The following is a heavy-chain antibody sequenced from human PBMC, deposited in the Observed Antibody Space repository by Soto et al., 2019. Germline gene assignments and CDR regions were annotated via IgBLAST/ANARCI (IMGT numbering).Heavy chain of an antibody. CDR1: GFTFSSYG. V-gene: IGHV3-30*03. Sequence: QVQLVESGGCVVEPGRSLRLSCAASGFTFSSYGMHWVGQAPGKVLEWVAVISYDGSNKYYADSVKGLFTISRDNSKNTLYLQMNRLRAEDKAVYYCALIPGANSDLDYWGQGTLLTVSS. CDR3: ALIPGANSDLDY. J-gene: IGHJ4*02. CDR2: ISYDGSNK. D-gene: IGHD3-3*01.